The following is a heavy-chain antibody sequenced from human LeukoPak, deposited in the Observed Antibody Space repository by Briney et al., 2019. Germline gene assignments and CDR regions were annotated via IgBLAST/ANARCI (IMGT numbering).Heavy chain of an antibody. Sequence: PGGSQRLSCAASGFKFSDHYIDWVRQAPGKGLEWVGRSRNKASSYTTEYAASVEGRFTISRDVSESSLYLQMNSLRTEDTAVYYCARALIWFGELLEPGSPLDYWGQGTLVTVSS. J-gene: IGHJ4*02. CDR3: ARALIWFGELLEPGSPLDY. CDR1: GFKFSDHY. CDR2: SRNKASSYTT. V-gene: IGHV3-72*01. D-gene: IGHD3-10*01.